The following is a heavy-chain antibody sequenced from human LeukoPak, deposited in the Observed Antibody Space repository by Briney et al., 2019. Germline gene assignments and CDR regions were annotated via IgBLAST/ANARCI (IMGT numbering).Heavy chain of an antibody. CDR3: AKDSNYYGMDV. J-gene: IGHJ6*02. CDR1: GFTFDDYA. Sequence: GGSLRLSCAASGFTFDDYAMHWVRQAPGKGLEWVSGISWNSGNIGYADSVKGRFTISRDNAKNSLYLQMNSLRAEDTALYYCAKDSNYYGMDVWGQGTTVIVSS. CDR2: ISWNSGNI. V-gene: IGHV3-9*01.